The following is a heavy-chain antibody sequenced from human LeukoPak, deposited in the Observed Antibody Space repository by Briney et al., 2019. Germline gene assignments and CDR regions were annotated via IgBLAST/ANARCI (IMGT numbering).Heavy chain of an antibody. CDR3: ARDLRIGGD. Sequence: GGSLRLSCAASGFTFSSFAMHWVRQAPSKGLEWVAVISYDGSNKSYADSVKGRFTISRDNTKNTLYLQMNSLRAEDTAVYYCARDLRIGGDWGQGTLVTVSS. J-gene: IGHJ4*02. CDR1: GFTFSSFA. CDR2: ISYDGSNK. D-gene: IGHD4-23*01. V-gene: IGHV3-30*04.